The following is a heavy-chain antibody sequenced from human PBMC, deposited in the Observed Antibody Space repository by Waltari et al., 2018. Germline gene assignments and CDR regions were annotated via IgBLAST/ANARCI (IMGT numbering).Heavy chain of an antibody. CDR2: INHRGST. Sequence: QVQLQQWGAGLLKPSETLSLTCAVYGGSFSGYYWSWIRQPPGQGLEWIGEINHRGSTNYNPSLKSRVTISVDTSKNQFSLKLSSVTAADTAVYYCARSANRGRYYYGSGSSGFDYWGQGTLVTVSS. J-gene: IGHJ4*02. V-gene: IGHV4-34*01. CDR1: GGSFSGYY. CDR3: ARSANRGRYYYGSGSSGFDY. D-gene: IGHD3-10*01.